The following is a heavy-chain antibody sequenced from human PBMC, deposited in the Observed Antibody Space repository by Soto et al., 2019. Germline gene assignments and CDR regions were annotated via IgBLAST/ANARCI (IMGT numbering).Heavy chain of an antibody. Sequence: GSLRLSCAASGFSVRGYWMHWVRQAPGKGLEWVSPISSGGGSTNYADYVKGRFTISRDNSKNTLYLQMNSLRAEDTAVYYCANWAGGATASDYWGQGTLVTVSS. CDR3: ANWAGGATASDY. V-gene: IGHV3-23*01. CDR2: ISSGGGST. D-gene: IGHD1-26*01. J-gene: IGHJ4*02. CDR1: GFSVRGYW.